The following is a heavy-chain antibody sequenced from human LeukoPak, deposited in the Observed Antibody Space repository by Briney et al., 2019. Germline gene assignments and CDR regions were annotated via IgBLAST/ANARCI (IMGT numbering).Heavy chain of an antibody. Sequence: SETLSLTCTVSGGSISSGGYYCSWVRQHPGKGLEWIGYIYYSGSTYYNPSHKSRVSILVETSKNQFSLKLSSVTAADTAVYYCARRRRYYYDSSGPDTYYYFDYWGQGTLVTVSS. CDR3: ARRRRYYYDSSGPDTYYYFDY. D-gene: IGHD3-22*01. V-gene: IGHV4-31*03. J-gene: IGHJ4*02. CDR1: GGSISSGGYY. CDR2: IYYSGST.